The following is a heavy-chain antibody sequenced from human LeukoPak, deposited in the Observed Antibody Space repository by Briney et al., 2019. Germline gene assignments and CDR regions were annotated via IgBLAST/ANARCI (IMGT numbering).Heavy chain of an antibody. CDR2: IYHSRST. CDR1: GGSISSGGYY. Sequence: SETLSLTCTVSGGSISSGGYYWSWIRQPPGKGLEWIGYIYHSRSTYYNPSLKSRVTISVDRSKNQFSLKLSSVTAADTAVYYCARGGYCSSTSCFKKGGSFDYWGQGTLVTVSS. D-gene: IGHD2-2*01. J-gene: IGHJ4*02. CDR3: ARGGYCSSTSCFKKGGSFDY. V-gene: IGHV4-30-2*01.